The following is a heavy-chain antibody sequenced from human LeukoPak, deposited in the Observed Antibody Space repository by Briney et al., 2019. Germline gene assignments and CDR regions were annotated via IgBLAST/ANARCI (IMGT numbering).Heavy chain of an antibody. CDR2: ISSDGSNK. D-gene: IGHD3-22*01. CDR3: AKDISPLNPTMIVVALDY. Sequence: GGSLRLSCAASGFTFSSYAMHWVRQAPGKGLEWVAVISSDGSNKYYGDSVKGRFTISRDNSKNTLYLQMNSLRAEDTAVYYCAKDISPLNPTMIVVALDYWGQGTLVTVSS. CDR1: GFTFSSYA. J-gene: IGHJ4*02. V-gene: IGHV3-30-3*01.